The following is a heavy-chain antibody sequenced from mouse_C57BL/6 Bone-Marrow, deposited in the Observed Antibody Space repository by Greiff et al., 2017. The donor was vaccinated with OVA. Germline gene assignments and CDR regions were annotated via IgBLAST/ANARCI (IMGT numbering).Heavy chain of an antibody. V-gene: IGHV5-4*01. CDR3: ARDRGSWDWYFDV. CDR1: GFTFSSYA. J-gene: IGHJ1*03. CDR2: ISDGGSYT. Sequence: VQGVESGGGLVKPGGSLKLSCAASGFTFSSYAMSWVRQTPEKRLEWVATISDGGSYTYYPDNVKGRFTISRDNAKNNLYLQMSHLKSEDTAMYYCARDRGSWDWYFDVWGTGTTVTVSS. D-gene: IGHD4-1*01.